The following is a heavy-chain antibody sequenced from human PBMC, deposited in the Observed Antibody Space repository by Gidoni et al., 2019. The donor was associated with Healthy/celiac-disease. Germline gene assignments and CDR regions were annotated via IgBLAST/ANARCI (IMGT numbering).Heavy chain of an antibody. J-gene: IGHJ4*02. CDR3: ARANEVYYDSSGYNH. V-gene: IGHV3-21*01. CDR1: GFTLRSYS. CDR2: ISSSSSYI. D-gene: IGHD3-22*01. Sequence: EVQLVESGGGLVKPGGSLRLYCAASGFTLRSYSMNWVRQAPGKGLEWVSSISSSSSYIYYADSVKGRFTISRDNAKNSLYLQMNSLRAEDTAVYYCARANEVYYDSSGYNHWGQGTLVTVSS.